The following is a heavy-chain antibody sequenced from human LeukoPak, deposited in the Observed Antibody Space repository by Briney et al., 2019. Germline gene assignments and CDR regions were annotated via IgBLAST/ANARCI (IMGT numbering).Heavy chain of an antibody. J-gene: IGHJ4*02. CDR3: ITDSGDSPEY. Sequence: GGSLRLSCAASGFNFSNAWMTWVRQAPGKGLEWVGRIKSKTDGGTTDYAAPVKGRFTISRDDSKNTLYLLMNSLKTEDTAVYYCITDSGDSPEYWGQRTLVTVSS. CDR1: GFNFSNAW. CDR2: IKSKTDGGTT. D-gene: IGHD4-17*01. V-gene: IGHV3-15*01.